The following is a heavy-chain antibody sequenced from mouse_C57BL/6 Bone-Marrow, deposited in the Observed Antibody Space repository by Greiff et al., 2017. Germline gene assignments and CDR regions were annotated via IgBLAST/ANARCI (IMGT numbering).Heavy chain of an antibody. J-gene: IGHJ3*01. D-gene: IGHD2-14*01. CDR3: ARWWVRGGYWFAY. Sequence: VQLQQSGAELVRPGTSVKMSCKASGYTFTNYWIGWAKQRPGHGLEWIGDIYPGGGYTNYNEKFKGKATLTADKSSSTAYMQFSSLTSEYSAVCYCARWWVRGGYWFAYWGEEALATVAA. CDR1: GYTFTNYW. V-gene: IGHV1-63*01. CDR2: IYPGGGYT.